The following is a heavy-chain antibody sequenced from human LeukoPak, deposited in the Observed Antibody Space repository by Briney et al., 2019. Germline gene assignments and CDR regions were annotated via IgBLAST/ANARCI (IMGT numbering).Heavy chain of an antibody. V-gene: IGHV3-33*01. J-gene: IGHJ4*02. D-gene: IGHD2-2*03. CDR1: GFTFSSFG. Sequence: GLSLRLSCAASGFTFSSFGMHWVRQAPGKGLEWVALICFDGSNKYYADSVKGRFTISRDNSKSTLYLQMNSLRAEDTAVYYCAREHMDPNYVDYWGQGTLATVAS. CDR2: ICFDGSNK. CDR3: AREHMDPNYVDY.